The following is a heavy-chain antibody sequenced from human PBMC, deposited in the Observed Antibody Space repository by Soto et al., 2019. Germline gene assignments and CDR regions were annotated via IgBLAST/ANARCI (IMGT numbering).Heavy chain of an antibody. V-gene: IGHV3-11*01. CDR2: INPGGDVI. CDR3: AKGFIVVVTVIRPDDAFDA. Sequence: GGSLRLSCAASGFSLRDYYMTWIRQAPGKGLELLSYINPGGDVIKYADSVKGRFTISRDPSKNTIFLEMNSLRAEDTAVYYCAKGFIVVVTVIRPDDAFDAWGQGTLVTVSS. J-gene: IGHJ5*01. CDR1: GFSLRDYY. D-gene: IGHD2-21*02.